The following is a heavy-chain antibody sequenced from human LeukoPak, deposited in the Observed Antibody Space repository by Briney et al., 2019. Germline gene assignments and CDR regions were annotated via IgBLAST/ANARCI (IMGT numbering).Heavy chain of an antibody. J-gene: IGHJ4*02. CDR3: AGDPTVTTWALFDY. D-gene: IGHD4-17*01. CDR1: GFTFSSYA. V-gene: IGHV3-30*01. Sequence: GGSLRLSCAASGFTFSSYAMHWVRQAPGKGLEWVTLISDDGSSENYADSVKGRFTIFRDDSKNTLYLQMNSLREEDTAVYYCAGDPTVTTWALFDYWGQGTLVTVSS. CDR2: ISDDGSSE.